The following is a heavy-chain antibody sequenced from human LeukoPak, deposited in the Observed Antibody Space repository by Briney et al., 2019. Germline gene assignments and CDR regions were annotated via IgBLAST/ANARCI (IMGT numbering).Heavy chain of an antibody. D-gene: IGHD1-26*01. J-gene: IGHJ4*02. V-gene: IGHV3-15*01. CDR2: IKSKTDGGTT. Sequence: PGGSLRLSCAASGFTFSNAWMSWVRPAPGKGLEWVGRIKSKTDGGTTDYAAPVKGRFTISRDDSKNTLYLQMNSLKTEDTAVYYCTTDHHEVGATPLDYWGQGTLVTVSS. CDR3: TTDHHEVGATPLDY. CDR1: GFTFSNAW.